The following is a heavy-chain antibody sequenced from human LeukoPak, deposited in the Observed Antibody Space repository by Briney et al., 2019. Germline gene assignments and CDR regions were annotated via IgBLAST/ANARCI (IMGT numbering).Heavy chain of an antibody. D-gene: IGHD6-19*01. V-gene: IGHV1-46*01. Sequence: GASVKVSCKASGYTFTSYYMHWVRQAPGQGLEWMGIINPSGGSTSYAQKFQGRITMTRDTSTSTVNMELSSLRSEDTAVYYCARAGTITSSGWYVGYWGQGTLVTVSS. CDR1: GYTFTSYY. CDR3: ARAGTITSSGWYVGY. CDR2: INPSGGST. J-gene: IGHJ4*02.